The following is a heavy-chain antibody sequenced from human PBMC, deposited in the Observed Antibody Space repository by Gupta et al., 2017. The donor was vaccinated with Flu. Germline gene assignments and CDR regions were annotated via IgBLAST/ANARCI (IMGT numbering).Heavy chain of an antibody. CDR2: FDPEDGET. CDR1: GYTLTELS. Sequence: QVQLVQSGAEVKKPGASVKVSCKVSGYTLTELSMHWVRQAPGKGLEWMGGFDPEDGETIYAQKFQGRVTMTEDTSTDTAYMELSSLRSEDTAVYYCATGPGLVVKGSWLGWFDPWGQGTLVTVSS. J-gene: IGHJ5*02. CDR3: ATGPGLVVKGSWLGWFDP. D-gene: IGHD2-21*01. V-gene: IGHV1-24*01.